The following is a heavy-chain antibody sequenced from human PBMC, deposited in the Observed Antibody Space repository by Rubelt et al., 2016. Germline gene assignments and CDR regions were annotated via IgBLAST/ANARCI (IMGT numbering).Heavy chain of an antibody. CDR1: VGSISSYY. Sequence: QVQLQESGPGLVKPSETLSLTCTVSVGSISSYYWSWIRQTPGKGLAWIGYIYYSGNTNYNPSLNSHVTIPVDTSKNPFSLKLGSVTAADTAVYSCARHYCSSGSCYSFDYWGQGTLVTVSS. CDR2: IYYSGNT. CDR3: ARHYCSSGSCYSFDY. J-gene: IGHJ4*02. V-gene: IGHV4-59*08. D-gene: IGHD2-15*01.